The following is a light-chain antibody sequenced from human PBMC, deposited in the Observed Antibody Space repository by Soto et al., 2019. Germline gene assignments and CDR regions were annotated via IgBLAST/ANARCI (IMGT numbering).Light chain of an antibody. CDR2: EAS. CDR3: QQGDDWPMLT. V-gene: IGKV3-11*01. CDR1: QSVASW. J-gene: IGKJ3*01. Sequence: EVVLTQSPATLSLSPGERATLSCWASQSVASWLAWYQQRPGQAPRLLIYEASTRATGIPARFSGSGSGTDFTLAISRLEPEDFAVYFCQQGDDWPMLTFGPGTRVDIK.